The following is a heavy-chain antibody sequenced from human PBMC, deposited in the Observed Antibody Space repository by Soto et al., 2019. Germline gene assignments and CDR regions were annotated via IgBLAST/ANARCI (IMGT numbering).Heavy chain of an antibody. CDR2: MNPNSGDT. J-gene: IGHJ4*02. V-gene: IGHV1-8*01. CDR1: GYTFTTYD. D-gene: IGHD5-12*01. CDR3: VRGLEWLRNY. Sequence: QVQLVQSGAEVKKPGASVKVSCKATGYTFTTYDINWVRQATGQGLEWMGWMNPNSGDTGYAQKFPGRVTMTRDTSISTAYMELSTLTSEDTAVYYCVRGLEWLRNYWGQGTLVTVSS.